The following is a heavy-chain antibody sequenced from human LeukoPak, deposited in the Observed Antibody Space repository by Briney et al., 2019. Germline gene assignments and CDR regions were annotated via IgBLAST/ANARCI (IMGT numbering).Heavy chain of an antibody. CDR1: GFTVSSNY. V-gene: IGHV3-53*01. J-gene: IGHJ6*03. CDR2: IYSGGST. CDR3: ARSYGVTMVRGVRRYMDV. D-gene: IGHD3-10*01. Sequence: PGGSLRLSCAASGFTVSSNYMSWVRQAPGKGLEWVSVIYSGGSTYYADSVKGRFTISRDNSKNTLYLQMNSLRAEDTAVYYCARSYGVTMVRGVRRYMDVWGKGTTVTISS.